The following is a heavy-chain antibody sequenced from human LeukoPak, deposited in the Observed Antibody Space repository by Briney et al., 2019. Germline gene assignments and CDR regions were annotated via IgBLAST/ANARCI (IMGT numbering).Heavy chain of an antibody. J-gene: IGHJ4*02. CDR2: IYYSGST. CDR3: ASKRIVGATADY. V-gene: IGHV4-31*03. CDR1: GGSISSGGYY. Sequence: SETLSLTCTVSGGSISSGGYYWSWIRQHPGKGLEWIGYIYYSGSTYYNPSLKSRVTISVDTSKNQLSLKLSSVTAADTAVYYCASKRIVGATADYWGQGTLVTVSS. D-gene: IGHD1-26*01.